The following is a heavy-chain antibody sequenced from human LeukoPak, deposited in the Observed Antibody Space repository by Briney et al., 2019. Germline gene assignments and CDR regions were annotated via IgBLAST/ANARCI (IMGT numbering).Heavy chain of an antibody. Sequence: SETLSLTCTVSGGSISSSSYYWGWIRQPPGKGLEWIGYIYYSGSTNYNPSLKSRVTISVDTSKNQFSLKLSSVTAADTAVYYCARDYSSGPNDYWGQGTLVTVSS. J-gene: IGHJ4*02. CDR3: ARDYSSGPNDY. D-gene: IGHD6-19*01. CDR2: IYYSGST. V-gene: IGHV4-61*01. CDR1: GGSISSSSYY.